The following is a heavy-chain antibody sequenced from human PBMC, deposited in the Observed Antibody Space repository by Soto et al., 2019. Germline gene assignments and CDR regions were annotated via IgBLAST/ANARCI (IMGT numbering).Heavy chain of an antibody. CDR1: GGSISSGDYY. CDR2: IYYSGST. CDR3: ASMKDTAMAPYDY. Sequence: SETLSLTCTVSGGSISSGDYYWSWIRQPPGKGLEWIGYIYYSGSTYYNPSLKSRVTISVDTSKNQFSLKLSSVTAADTAVYYCASMKDTAMAPYDYWGQGTLVTVSS. V-gene: IGHV4-30-4*01. J-gene: IGHJ4*02. D-gene: IGHD5-18*01.